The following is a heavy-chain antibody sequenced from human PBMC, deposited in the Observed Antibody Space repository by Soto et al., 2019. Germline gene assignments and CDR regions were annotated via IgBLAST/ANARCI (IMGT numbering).Heavy chain of an antibody. Sequence: RLSCAASGFTFSNAWMSWVRQAPGKGLEWVGRIKSKTDGGTTDYAAPVKGRFTISRDDSKNTLYLQMNSLKTEDTAVYYCTTGDYYYGSPDFDYWGQGTLVTVSS. V-gene: IGHV3-15*01. D-gene: IGHD3-10*01. J-gene: IGHJ4*02. CDR2: IKSKTDGGTT. CDR1: GFTFSNAW. CDR3: TTGDYYYGSPDFDY.